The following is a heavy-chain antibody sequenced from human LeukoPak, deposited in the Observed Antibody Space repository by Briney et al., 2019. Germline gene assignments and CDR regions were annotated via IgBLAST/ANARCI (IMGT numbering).Heavy chain of an antibody. CDR1: GFTFSSYA. Sequence: GGSLRLSCAASGFTFSSYAMSWVRQAPGKGLEWVSAISGSGGSTYYADSVKGRFTIPRDNYKNTLYLQMNSLRAEATAVYYCAPFPGKSSSVLDYWGQGTLVTVSP. V-gene: IGHV3-23*01. CDR3: APFPGKSSSVLDY. D-gene: IGHD6-19*01. J-gene: IGHJ4*02. CDR2: ISGSGGST.